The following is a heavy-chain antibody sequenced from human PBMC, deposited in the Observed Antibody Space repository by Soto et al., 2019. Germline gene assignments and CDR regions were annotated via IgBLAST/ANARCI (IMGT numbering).Heavy chain of an antibody. CDR3: ARGWGGNSAYFDY. D-gene: IGHD2-21*02. CDR1: GFTFSSYA. J-gene: IGHJ4*02. CDR2: ISNDGSNK. Sequence: QVQPVESGGDVVQPGRSLRLSCAASGFTFSSYAMHWVRQAPGKGLEWVVVISNDGSNKYYADSVKGRFTISRDNSKNTLYLQMNSLRVEDTAVYYCARGWGGNSAYFDYWGQGTLVTVSS. V-gene: IGHV3-30-3*01.